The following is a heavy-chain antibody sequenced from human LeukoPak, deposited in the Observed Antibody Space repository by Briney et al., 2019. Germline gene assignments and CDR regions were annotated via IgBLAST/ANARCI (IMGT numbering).Heavy chain of an antibody. CDR2: INPSGGST. D-gene: IGHD5-24*01. CDR3: ARGQGRWLPATPGNWFDP. Sequence: GASVKVSCKASGYTLTSYYMHWVRQAPGQGLEWMGVINPSGGSTSYAQKFQGRVTMTRGTSTSTVYMELSSLRSEDTAVYYCARGQGRWLPATPGNWFDPWGQGTLVTVSS. J-gene: IGHJ5*02. CDR1: GYTLTSYY. V-gene: IGHV1-46*01.